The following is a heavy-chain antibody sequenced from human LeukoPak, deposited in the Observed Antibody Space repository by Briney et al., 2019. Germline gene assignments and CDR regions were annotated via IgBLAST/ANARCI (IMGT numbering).Heavy chain of an antibody. J-gene: IGHJ3*02. CDR3: ARGDILTGYYSVFRSDAFDI. D-gene: IGHD3-9*01. CDR1: GFTFSSYA. V-gene: IGHV3-30-3*01. CDR2: ISYDGSNK. Sequence: GRSLRLSCAASGFTFSSYAMHWVRQAPGKGLEWVAVISYDGSNKYYADSVKGRFTIPRDNSKNTLYLQMNSLRAEDTAVYYCARGDILTGYYSVFRSDAFDIWGQGTMVTVSS.